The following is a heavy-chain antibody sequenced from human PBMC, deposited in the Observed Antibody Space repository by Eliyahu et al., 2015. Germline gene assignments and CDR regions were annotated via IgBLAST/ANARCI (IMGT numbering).Heavy chain of an antibody. V-gene: IGHV1-2*02. CDR1: GYTFTAYY. Sequence: VQLVQSGAEVKKPGVSVRVSCKTSGYTFTAYYIHWMRQAPGQGLEWLGWINPADGDTDFAGKIQGRVTMTVDTSISTVYMELRGLRSDDTAVYFCARDNIVVSHSYDFWGQGTLVTVSP. D-gene: IGHD2-15*01. CDR3: ARDNIVVSHSYDF. J-gene: IGHJ4*02. CDR2: INPADGDT.